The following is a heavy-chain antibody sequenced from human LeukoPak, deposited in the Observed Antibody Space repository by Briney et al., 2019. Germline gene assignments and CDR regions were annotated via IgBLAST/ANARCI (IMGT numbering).Heavy chain of an antibody. CDR1: GYTFTDYY. V-gene: IGHV1-2*02. CDR3: ARGPFRNVDTAMIASRFDP. Sequence: ASVKVSCKASGYTFTDYYIHWVRQAPGQGLEWMGWINANSGGTNYAQKFQGRVTMTRDTSITTAYMELKSLRSDGTAVFYCARGPFRNVDTAMIASRFDPWGQGTLVTVSS. D-gene: IGHD5-18*01. CDR2: INANSGGT. J-gene: IGHJ5*02.